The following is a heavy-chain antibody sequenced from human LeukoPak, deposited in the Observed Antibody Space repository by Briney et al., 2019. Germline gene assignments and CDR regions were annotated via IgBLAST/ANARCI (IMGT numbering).Heavy chain of an antibody. D-gene: IGHD1-26*01. Sequence: PSETLSLTCIVSGGSISSYYWSSIRQPPGKGLEWIGHIYYSGSTNYNPSLKSRVTISVDTSKNQFSLKLSSVSAADTAVYYCARGLPGLLYYFDYWGQGTLVTVP. V-gene: IGHV4-59*01. J-gene: IGHJ4*02. CDR1: GGSISSYY. CDR3: ARGLPGLLYYFDY. CDR2: IYYSGST.